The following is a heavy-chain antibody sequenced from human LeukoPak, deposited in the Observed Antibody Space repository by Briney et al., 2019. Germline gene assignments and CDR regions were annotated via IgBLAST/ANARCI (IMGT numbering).Heavy chain of an antibody. CDR1: GGSISSYY. J-gene: IGHJ5*02. V-gene: IGHV4-4*09. D-gene: IGHD3-22*01. Sequence: SETLSLTCTVSGGSISSYYWSWIRQPPGKGLEWIGYIYTSGSTNYNPSLKSRITISVDTSKNQFSLKLSSVTAADTAVYYCARATYYYDSSGYKTSNWFDPWGQGTLVTVSS. CDR3: ARATYYYDSSGYKTSNWFDP. CDR2: IYTSGST.